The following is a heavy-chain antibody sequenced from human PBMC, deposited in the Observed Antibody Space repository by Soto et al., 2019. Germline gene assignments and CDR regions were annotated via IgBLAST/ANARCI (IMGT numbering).Heavy chain of an antibody. V-gene: IGHV1-69*13. J-gene: IGHJ6*02. CDR2: IIPIFGTA. Sequence: AVKVSCKASGGTFSSYAISWVRQAPGQGLEWMGGIIPIFGTANYAQKFQGRVTITADESTSTAYMELSSLRSEDTAVYYCARNRLDPSYYYGMDVWGQGTTVTVSS. CDR3: ARNRLDPSYYYGMDV. CDR1: GGTFSSYA. D-gene: IGHD4-17*01.